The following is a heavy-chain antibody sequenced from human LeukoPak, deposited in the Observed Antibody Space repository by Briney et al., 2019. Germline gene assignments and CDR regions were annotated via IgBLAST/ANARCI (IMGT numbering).Heavy chain of an antibody. J-gene: IGHJ3*02. CDR1: GGSISSYY. D-gene: IGHD2-8*01. CDR2: IYYSGST. Sequence: SETLSLTCTVSGGSISSYYWSWIPQPPGKGLEWIGYIYYSGSTTYNPSLKSRVTISVDTSKNQSSPKLSSVTAADTAVYYCARDGLGYAIFDIWGQGTMVTVSS. CDR3: ARDGLGYAIFDI. V-gene: IGHV4-59*01.